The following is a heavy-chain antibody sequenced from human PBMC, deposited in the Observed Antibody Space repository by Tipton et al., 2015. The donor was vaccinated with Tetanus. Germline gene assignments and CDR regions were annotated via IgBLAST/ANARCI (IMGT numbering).Heavy chain of an antibody. J-gene: IGHJ4*02. CDR1: GDSMSSSDYY. D-gene: IGHD6-19*01. Sequence: LRLSCTVSGDSMSSSDYYWDWIRQPPGKGLEWIGSISYSGRTYYNPSLKSRVTMSLDTSKKDFSLRLRSVTAADTAMYYCARPIKQWLVPVDSWGQGTLVTVSS. V-gene: IGHV4-39*02. CDR2: ISYSGRT. CDR3: ARPIKQWLVPVDS.